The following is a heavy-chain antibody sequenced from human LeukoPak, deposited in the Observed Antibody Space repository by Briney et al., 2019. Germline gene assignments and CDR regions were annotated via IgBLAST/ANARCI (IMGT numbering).Heavy chain of an antibody. Sequence: PSETLSLTCTVSGGSISSYYWSWIRQPPGKGLEWIGYIYYSGSTNYNPSLKSRVTISVDTSKNQFFLKLSSVTAADTAVYYCARDQPLPDYWGQGTLVTVSS. CDR1: GGSISSYY. V-gene: IGHV4-59*01. CDR3: ARDQPLPDY. J-gene: IGHJ4*02. CDR2: IYYSGST.